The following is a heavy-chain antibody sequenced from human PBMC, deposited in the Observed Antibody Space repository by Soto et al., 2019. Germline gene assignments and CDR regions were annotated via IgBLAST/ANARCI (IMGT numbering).Heavy chain of an antibody. V-gene: IGHV4-34*01. J-gene: IGHJ6*02. Sequence: LSLTCAVYGGSFSGYYWSWIRQPPGKGLEWIGEINHSGSTNYNPSLKSRVTISVDTSKNQFSLKLSSVTAADTAVYYCARVLGDYYGSGSYYRRGGKYYYYYGMDVWGQVTTVTVSS. CDR3: ARVLGDYYGSGSYYRRGGKYYYYYGMDV. D-gene: IGHD3-10*01. CDR2: INHSGST. CDR1: GGSFSGYY.